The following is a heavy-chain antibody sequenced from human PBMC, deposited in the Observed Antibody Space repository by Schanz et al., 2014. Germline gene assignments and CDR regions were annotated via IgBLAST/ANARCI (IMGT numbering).Heavy chain of an antibody. CDR3: VKDIYDFWSGNFDY. CDR2: ISNGGGYI. V-gene: IGHV3-21*04. J-gene: IGHJ4*02. Sequence: DVQLAESGGGLVKPGGSLRLSCAASGFTFSYYNMNWVRQAPGKGLEWVSSISNGGGYIYYADSVKGRFTISRDNAKNSLYLQMNSLRAEDTALYFCVKDIYDFWSGNFDYWGQGTLVTVSS. D-gene: IGHD3-3*01. CDR1: GFTFSYYN.